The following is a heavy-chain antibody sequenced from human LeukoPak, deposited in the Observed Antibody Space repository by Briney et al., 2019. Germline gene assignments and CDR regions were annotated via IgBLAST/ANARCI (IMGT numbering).Heavy chain of an antibody. Sequence: ASVKVSCKASGYTFTGYYMHLVRQAPGQGLEWMGWINPNSGGTNYAQKFQGRVTMTRDTSISTAYMELSRLRSDDTAVYYCARVRYYYDSSGYSGAFDIWGQGTMVTVSS. V-gene: IGHV1-2*02. CDR2: INPNSGGT. J-gene: IGHJ3*02. D-gene: IGHD3-22*01. CDR3: ARVRYYYDSSGYSGAFDI. CDR1: GYTFTGYY.